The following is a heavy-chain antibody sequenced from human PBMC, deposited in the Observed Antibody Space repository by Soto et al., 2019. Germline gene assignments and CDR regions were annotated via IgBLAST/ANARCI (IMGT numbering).Heavy chain of an antibody. CDR1: GFGFSTHA. CDR2: ITNTGLTT. V-gene: IGHV3-23*01. Sequence: VSLRLSCAASGFGFSTHALTWVRQAPGKRLEWLSSITNTGLTTHYADSVKGRFTISRENSRNTLHLQMNNLRVDDTAIYYCAKGFDYGDTKHIDHWGQGTLVTVSS. J-gene: IGHJ4*02. D-gene: IGHD4-17*01. CDR3: AKGFDYGDTKHIDH.